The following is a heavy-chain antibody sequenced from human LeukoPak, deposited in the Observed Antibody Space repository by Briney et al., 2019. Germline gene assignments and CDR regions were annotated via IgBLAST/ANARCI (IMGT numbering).Heavy chain of an antibody. CDR3: ATQSGSGYYPSSFDP. Sequence: SETLSLTCTVSGGSISSGSYYWSWIRQPAGKGLEWLGRIYTSGSTYYNPSLKSRVTISVDASKNHFSLKLSSVTAADTAVYYCATQSGSGYYPSSFDPWGQGTLVTVSS. J-gene: IGHJ5*02. CDR1: GGSISSGSYY. D-gene: IGHD3-22*01. V-gene: IGHV4-61*02. CDR2: IYTSGST.